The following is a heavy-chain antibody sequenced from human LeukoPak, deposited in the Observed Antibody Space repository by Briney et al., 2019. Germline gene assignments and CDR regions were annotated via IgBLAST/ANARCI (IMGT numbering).Heavy chain of an antibody. CDR2: VSASADSI. J-gene: IGHJ4*02. D-gene: IGHD3-22*01. Sequence: GGSLKLSCAASGFMFSKYAMSWVRQAPRKGLEWVSAVSASADSIYYADSVKGRFTISRDNSKNTLYLQMNSLRAEDTAVYYCAQSRGYYYDSSGYYAYWGQGTLVTVSS. V-gene: IGHV3-23*01. CDR3: AQSRGYYYDSSGYYAY. CDR1: GFMFSKYA.